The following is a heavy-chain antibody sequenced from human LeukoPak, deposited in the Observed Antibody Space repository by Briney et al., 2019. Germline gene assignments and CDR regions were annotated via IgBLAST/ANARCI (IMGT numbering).Heavy chain of an antibody. CDR3: ARHSLGGDYYFDY. J-gene: IGHJ4*02. V-gene: IGHV4-59*08. CDR2: IYYSGST. D-gene: IGHD2-21*01. CDR1: GGSISSYY. Sequence: SETLSLTCTVSGGSISSYYWSWIRQPPGKGLEWIGYIYYSGSTNYNPSLKSRVTISVDTSKNQFSLKPSSVTAADTAVYYCARHSLGGDYYFDYWGQGTLVTVSS.